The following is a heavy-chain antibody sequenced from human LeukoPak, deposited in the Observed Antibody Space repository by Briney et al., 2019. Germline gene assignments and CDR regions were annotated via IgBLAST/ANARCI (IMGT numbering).Heavy chain of an antibody. D-gene: IGHD2-21*01. CDR1: GASIGSFY. V-gene: IGHV4-4*07. CDR3: AREEASVGDY. Sequence: RASETLSLTCTVSGASIGSFYWVWIRQPAGKGLEWIGRLYNGGDTNYSPSLRSRVTISVDTSKNQFSLILTSVTASDTAVYYCAREEASVGDYWGQGILVTVSS. J-gene: IGHJ4*02. CDR2: LYNGGDT.